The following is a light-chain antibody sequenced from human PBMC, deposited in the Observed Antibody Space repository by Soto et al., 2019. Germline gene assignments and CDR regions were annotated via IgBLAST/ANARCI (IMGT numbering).Light chain of an antibody. Sequence: EIVLTQSPGTLSLSPGERAIFSCRASQSVSDNYLAWYQQKPGQAPRLLIYGAASRATGIPARFSGSGSGTDFTLTISRLEPEDCAVYYCQQYGGSPTTFGQGTKVDSK. CDR1: QSVSDNY. CDR2: GAA. CDR3: QQYGGSPTT. J-gene: IGKJ1*01. V-gene: IGKV3-20*01.